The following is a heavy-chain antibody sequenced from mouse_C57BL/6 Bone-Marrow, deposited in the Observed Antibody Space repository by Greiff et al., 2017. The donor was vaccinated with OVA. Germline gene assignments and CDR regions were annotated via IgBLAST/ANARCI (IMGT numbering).Heavy chain of an antibody. CDR3: ARRYYGYGEYFDY. J-gene: IGHJ2*01. CDR1: GFNIKNTY. D-gene: IGHD2-2*01. CDR2: IDPANGNT. V-gene: IGHV14-3*01. Sequence: EVQLQQSVAELVRPGASVKLSCTASGFNIKNTYMHWVKQRPEQGLEWIGRIDPANGNTKYAPKFQGQATITADTSSNTAYLPLSSLTSEDTDIYYGARRYYGYGEYFDYWGQGTTLTVSS.